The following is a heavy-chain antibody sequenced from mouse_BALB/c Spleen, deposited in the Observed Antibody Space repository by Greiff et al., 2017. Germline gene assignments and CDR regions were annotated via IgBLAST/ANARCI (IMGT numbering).Heavy chain of an antibody. CDR3: ARRIYDGYPFAY. Sequence: EVQLQESGPGLVKPAQSLSLTCSVTGYSITSGYYWSWIRQFPGNKLEWRGYISYDGSNNYNQTLKNRISITRDTSKNQFFLKLNSVTTEDTATYYCARRIYDGYPFAYWGQGTLVTVSA. J-gene: IGHJ3*01. V-gene: IGHV3-6*02. D-gene: IGHD2-3*01. CDR1: GYSITSGYY. CDR2: ISYDGSN.